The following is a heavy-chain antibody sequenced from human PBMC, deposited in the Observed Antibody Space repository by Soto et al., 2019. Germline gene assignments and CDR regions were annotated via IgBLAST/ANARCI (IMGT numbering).Heavy chain of an antibody. CDR3: ARRQLNLNYYYGMDV. V-gene: IGHV3-74*01. J-gene: IGHJ6*02. Sequence: EVQLVESGGGLVQPGGSLRLSCAASGFTFSSYWMHWVRQAPGKGLVWVSRINSDGSSTSYADSVKGRFTISRDNAKNTLYLQMNSLRAEDTAVYYCARRQLNLNYYYGMDVWGQGTTVTVSS. D-gene: IGHD1-1*01. CDR1: GFTFSSYW. CDR2: INSDGSST.